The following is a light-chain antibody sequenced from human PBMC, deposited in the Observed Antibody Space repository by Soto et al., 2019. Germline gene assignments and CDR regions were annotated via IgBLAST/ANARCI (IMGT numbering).Light chain of an antibody. V-gene: IGKV1-39*01. CDR3: QQYYSKTWT. Sequence: DIQMTQAPSSLSASVGNRTVITCRASQSSSRCLNWYQQKPGKPPKLLIYVASSLQSGVPSRFSGSGSGTDFTLTISSLQPEDSATYYCQQYYSKTWTFGQGTKVDIK. J-gene: IGKJ1*01. CDR1: QSSSRC. CDR2: VAS.